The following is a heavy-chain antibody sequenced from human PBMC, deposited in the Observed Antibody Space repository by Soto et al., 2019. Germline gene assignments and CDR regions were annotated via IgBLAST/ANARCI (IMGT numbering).Heavy chain of an antibody. J-gene: IGHJ6*02. Sequence: VKVSCKASGYTFIRYGISWVRQAPGQGLEWMGWINVYNGNTKYAQKLQGRVTMTTDTSTSTAYMELRSLRSDDTAVYYCARDREWFGELFAGIPSLNYYYYYGMDVWGQGTTVTVSS. D-gene: IGHD3-10*01. CDR1: GYTFIRYG. CDR2: INVYNGNT. V-gene: IGHV1-18*01. CDR3: ARDREWFGELFAGIPSLNYYYYYGMDV.